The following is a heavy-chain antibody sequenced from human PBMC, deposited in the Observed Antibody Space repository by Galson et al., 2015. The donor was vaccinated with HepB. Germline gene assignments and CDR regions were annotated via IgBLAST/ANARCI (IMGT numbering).Heavy chain of an antibody. CDR3: ATLRGVRIADY. D-gene: IGHD3-10*01. Sequence: ETLSLTCTVSGGSISSSSYYWGWIRQPPGKGLEWIGSIYYSGSTYYNPSLKSRVTISVDTSKNQFSLKLSSVTAADTAVYYCATLRGVRIADYWGQGTLVTVSS. J-gene: IGHJ4*02. CDR1: GGSISSSSYY. CDR2: IYYSGST. V-gene: IGHV4-39*07.